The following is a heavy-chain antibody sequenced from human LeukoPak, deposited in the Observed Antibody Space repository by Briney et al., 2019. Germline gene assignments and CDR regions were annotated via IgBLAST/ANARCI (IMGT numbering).Heavy chain of an antibody. V-gene: IGHV3-30*18. D-gene: IGHD4-23*01. CDR3: AKDWAGNGGFDY. CDR2: ISYDGSKK. Sequence: GGSLRLSCAASGFILSTSAMHWVRQAPGKGLEWVAVISYDGSKKYYAESVKGRFTISRDNSKNTLYLQVNSLRAEDTAVYYCAKDWAGNGGFDYWGQGTLVTVSS. J-gene: IGHJ4*02. CDR1: GFILSTSA.